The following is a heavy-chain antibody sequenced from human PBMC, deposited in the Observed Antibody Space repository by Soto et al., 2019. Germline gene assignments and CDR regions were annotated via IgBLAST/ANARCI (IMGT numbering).Heavy chain of an antibody. J-gene: IGHJ3*02. V-gene: IGHV5-51*01. Sequence: PGESLKISCKGSGYTFTAYWVGWVRQMPGKGLEWMGIIYPGDSDTRYSPSFQGQVTISADKPISTAYLQWSSLKASDTAMFYCARGGYSGNSKDPFYIWGPGTMVTVSS. CDR1: GYTFTAYW. CDR3: ARGGYSGNSKDPFYI. CDR2: IYPGDSDT. D-gene: IGHD6-25*01.